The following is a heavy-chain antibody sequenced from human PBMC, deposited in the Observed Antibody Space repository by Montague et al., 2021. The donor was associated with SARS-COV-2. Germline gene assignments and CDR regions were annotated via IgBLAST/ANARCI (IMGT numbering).Heavy chain of an antibody. D-gene: IGHD3-22*01. V-gene: IGHV4-59*08. CDR2: IYYSGST. CDR3: ARVQGITMIVVAIGAFDI. CDR1: GGSISSYD. J-gene: IGHJ3*02. Sequence: SETLSLTCTVSGGSISSYDWSWIRQPPGKGLEWIWYIYYSGSTNYNPSLKSRVTISVDTSKNQFSLKLSSVTAADTAVYYCARVQGITMIVVAIGAFDIWGQGTMVTVSS.